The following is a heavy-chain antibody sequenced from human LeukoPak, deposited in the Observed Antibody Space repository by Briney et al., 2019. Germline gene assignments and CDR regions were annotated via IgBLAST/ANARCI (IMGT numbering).Heavy chain of an antibody. CDR3: AREGAAGLYYFDY. CDR2: IIPIFGTA. V-gene: IGHV1-69*05. D-gene: IGHD6-13*01. J-gene: IGHJ4*02. CDR1: GGTFSSYA. Sequence: GASVKVSCKASGGTFSSYAISWVRQAPGQGLEWMGGIIPIFGTANYAQKFQGRVTITTDESTSTAYMELRSLRSDDTAVYYCAREGAAGLYYFDYWGQGTLVTVSS.